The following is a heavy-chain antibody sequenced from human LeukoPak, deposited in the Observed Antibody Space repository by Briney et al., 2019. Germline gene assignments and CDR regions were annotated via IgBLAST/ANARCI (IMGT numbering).Heavy chain of an antibody. CDR1: GRSFSGYY. CDR3: AGVEYYYDSKVVLGAFDI. V-gene: IGHV4-34*01. CDR2: INHSGST. Sequence: PSETLSLTCAVYGRSFSGYYWSWIRQPPGKGLEWIGEINHSGSTNYNPSLKSRVTISVDTSKNQFSLKLSSVTAADTAVYYCAGVEYYYDSKVVLGAFDIWGQGTMVTVSS. D-gene: IGHD3-22*01. J-gene: IGHJ3*02.